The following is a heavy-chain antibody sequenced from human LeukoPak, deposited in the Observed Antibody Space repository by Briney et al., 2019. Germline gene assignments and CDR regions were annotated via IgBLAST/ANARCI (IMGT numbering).Heavy chain of an antibody. CDR3: ARDRVANYYDSSGYRSWSYAFDI. CDR1: GYTFTSYY. CDR2: INPSGGST. V-gene: IGHV1-46*01. Sequence: ASVKVSCKASGYTFTSYYMHWVRQAPGQGLEWMGIINPSGGSTSYAQKFQGRVTMTRDMSTSTVYMELSSLRSEDTAVYYCARDRVANYYDSSGYRSWSYAFDIWGQGTMVTVSS. D-gene: IGHD3-22*01. J-gene: IGHJ3*02.